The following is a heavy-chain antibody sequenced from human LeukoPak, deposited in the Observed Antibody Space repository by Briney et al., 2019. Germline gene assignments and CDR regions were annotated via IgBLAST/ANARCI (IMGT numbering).Heavy chain of an antibody. CDR3: APRGDIEHSYVYGKWFDP. CDR1: GGSFSAYY. D-gene: IGHD5-18*01. V-gene: IGHV4-34*01. CDR2: INHSGSS. J-gene: IGHJ5*02. Sequence: PSETLSLTCAVYGGSFSAYYWTWIRQPPGKGLEWIGEINHSGSSNYNSSPRSRVTISVDTSYKQFSLRLSSVTAADTAVYYCAPRGDIEHSYVYGKWFDPWGQGTRVTVSS.